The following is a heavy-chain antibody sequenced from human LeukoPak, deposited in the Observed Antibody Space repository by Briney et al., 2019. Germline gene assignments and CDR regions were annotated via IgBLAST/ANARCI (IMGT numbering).Heavy chain of an antibody. Sequence: GGSLRLSCAASGFAFSNFAMHWVRQAPGKGLEWVAVVSYEGTIKYYSDSAKGRFTISRDNSNSLISLQMNNLTTEDTAAYYCAREKFDSWGQGTLVTVSP. J-gene: IGHJ5*01. CDR1: GFAFSNFA. V-gene: IGHV3-30*14. CDR2: VSYEGTIK. CDR3: AREKFDS.